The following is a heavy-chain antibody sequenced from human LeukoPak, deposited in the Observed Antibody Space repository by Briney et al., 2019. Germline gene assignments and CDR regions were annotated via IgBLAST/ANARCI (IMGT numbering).Heavy chain of an antibody. D-gene: IGHD2-21*02. J-gene: IGHJ4*02. CDR3: AKDFEGFCGGDCYSMDF. V-gene: IGHV3-30*18. CDR1: GFTFNNYV. CDR2: ISYDGSNK. Sequence: QSGGSLRLSCAASGFTFNNYVMHWVRQAPGKGLEWVALISYDGSNKYYADSVRGRFTISRDNSKNTLYLQMNILRPEDTAVYYCAKDFEGFCGGDCYSMDFWGQGTLATVSS.